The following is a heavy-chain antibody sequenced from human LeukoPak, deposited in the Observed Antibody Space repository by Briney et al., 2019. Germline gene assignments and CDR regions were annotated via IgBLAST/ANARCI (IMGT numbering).Heavy chain of an antibody. CDR3: ARAYSSGWAPMDP. CDR2: IYYSGSN. CDR1: GGSISSGDYY. V-gene: IGHV4-30-4*01. D-gene: IGHD6-19*01. J-gene: IGHJ5*02. Sequence: PSETLSLTCTVSGGSISSGDYYWSWIRQPPGKGLEWIGYIYYSGSNYYNPSLKSQVTISVDTSKNQFSLKLSSVTAADTAVYYCARAYSSGWAPMDPWGQGTLVTVSS.